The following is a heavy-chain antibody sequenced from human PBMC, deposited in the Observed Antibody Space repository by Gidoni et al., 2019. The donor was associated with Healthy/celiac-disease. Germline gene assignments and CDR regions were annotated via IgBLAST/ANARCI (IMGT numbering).Heavy chain of an antibody. V-gene: IGHV3-33*01. Sequence: QVQLVESGGGVVQPGRSLRLSCAASGFPFSRYGMHWVRQAPGKGLAWVGVIWYDGSNKYYAASVKGRFTISRDNSKNTLYLQMNSLRAEDTAVYYCARESPKVLYYYYGMDVWGQGTTVTVSS. CDR3: ARESPKVLYYYYGMDV. CDR1: GFPFSRYG. CDR2: IWYDGSNK. J-gene: IGHJ6*02.